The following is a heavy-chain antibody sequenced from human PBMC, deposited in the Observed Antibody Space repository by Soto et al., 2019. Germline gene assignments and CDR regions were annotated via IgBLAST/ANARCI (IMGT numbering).Heavy chain of an antibody. CDR2: IKQDGSEK. Sequence: EVQLVESGGGLVQPGGSLRLSCAASGFTFGSYWMSWVRQAPGKGLEWVANIKQDGSEKYYVDSVKGRFTISRDNAKNSLYLQMNSLRGEDPAVYYCATTRQLDYWGQGTLVTVSS. J-gene: IGHJ4*02. CDR3: ATTRQLDY. D-gene: IGHD2-2*01. CDR1: GFTFGSYW. V-gene: IGHV3-7*01.